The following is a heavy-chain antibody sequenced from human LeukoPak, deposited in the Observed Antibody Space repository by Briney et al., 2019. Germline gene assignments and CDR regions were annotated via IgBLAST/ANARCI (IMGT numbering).Heavy chain of an antibody. V-gene: IGHV5-51*01. CDR2: FYPGESDT. D-gene: IGHD5-18*01. CDR1: GYSFTSYW. J-gene: IGHJ4*02. CDR3: ARRVDTAMVADY. Sequence: GESLKISVKGSGYSFTSYWIGWVRQMPGKGLEWMGIFYPGESDTRYSPSFQGQVTISSDKSISTGYLQWSSLKASDTAMYYCARRVDTAMVADYWGQGTLVTVSS.